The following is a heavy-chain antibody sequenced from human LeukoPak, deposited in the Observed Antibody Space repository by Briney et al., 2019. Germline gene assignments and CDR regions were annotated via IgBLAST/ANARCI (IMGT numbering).Heavy chain of an antibody. J-gene: IGHJ4*02. CDR3: ATAGGVNSGSYPPPDF. CDR2: IDPSGVST. Sequence: ASVKVSCNSSGYTFISYYVHWVRQAPGQGLEWMGIIDPSGVSTVYAQKFQGRATMTRDTSTSTVYMELRSLRSEDTAVYYCATAGGVNSGSYPPPDFWGQGTLVSVSS. V-gene: IGHV1-46*01. CDR1: GYTFISYY. D-gene: IGHD1-26*01.